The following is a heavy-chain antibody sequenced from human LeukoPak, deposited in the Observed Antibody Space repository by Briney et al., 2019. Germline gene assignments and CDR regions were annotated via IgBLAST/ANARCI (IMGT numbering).Heavy chain of an antibody. D-gene: IGHD3-22*01. CDR1: GGSVSPYY. J-gene: IGHJ2*01. V-gene: IGHV4-59*02. Sequence: PSETLSLTSTVSGGSVSPYYWNWIRQPPGKGLEWIGYIHYSGSTNYNPSLKSRVTISVDTSKNHLSLRMTSVTAADTAVYYCARSYYERSGFYWYFDLWGRGTLVSVSS. CDR2: IHYSGST. CDR3: ARSYYERSGFYWYFDL.